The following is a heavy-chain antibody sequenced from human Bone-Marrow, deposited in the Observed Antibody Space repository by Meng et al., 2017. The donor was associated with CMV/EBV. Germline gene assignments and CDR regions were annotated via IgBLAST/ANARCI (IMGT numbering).Heavy chain of an antibody. CDR2: ISYDGSNK. CDR1: GFTFSSYA. V-gene: IGHV3-30-3*01. Sequence: GESLKISCAASGFTFSSYAMHWVRQAPGKGLEWVAVISYDGSNKYYADSVKGRFTISRDNSKNTLYLQMNSLRAEDTAVYYCARDRMYYFDYWGQGTLVTFSS. CDR3: ARDRMYYFDY. J-gene: IGHJ4*02.